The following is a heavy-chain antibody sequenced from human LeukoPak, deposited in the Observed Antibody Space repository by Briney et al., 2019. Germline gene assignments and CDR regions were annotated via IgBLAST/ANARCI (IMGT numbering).Heavy chain of an antibody. V-gene: IGHV1-2*02. CDR3: ARKRFGGLNWFDP. D-gene: IGHD3-10*01. Sequence: ASVKVSCKASGYTFTGYYMHWVRQAPGQGLEWMGWINPNSGGTNYAQKFQGRVTMTRDTSISTAYMELSRLRSDDTAVYYCARKRFGGLNWFDPWGQGTLVTVSS. CDR1: GYTFTGYY. J-gene: IGHJ5*02. CDR2: INPNSGGT.